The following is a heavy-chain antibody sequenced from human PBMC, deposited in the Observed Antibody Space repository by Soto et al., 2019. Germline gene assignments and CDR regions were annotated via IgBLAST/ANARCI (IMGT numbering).Heavy chain of an antibody. CDR3: ASSTVYNNFDY. V-gene: IGHV1-46*01. J-gene: IGHJ4*02. CDR2: INPSGGST. Sequence: QVQLVQSGAEVKKPGASVKVSCKASGYTFTSYYMHWGRQAPGQGLEWMGIINPSGGSTSYAQKFQGSVTMTRDTSTSTVYMELSSLRSEDTAVYYCASSTVYNNFDYWGQGTLVTVSS. D-gene: IGHD4-4*01. CDR1: GYTFTSYY.